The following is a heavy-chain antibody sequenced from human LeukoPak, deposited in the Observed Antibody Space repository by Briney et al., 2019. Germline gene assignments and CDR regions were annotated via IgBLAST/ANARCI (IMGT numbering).Heavy chain of an antibody. CDR2: ISYDGSNK. CDR1: GFTFSSCA. Sequence: PGGSLRLSCAASGFTFSSCAMHWVRQAPGKGLEWVAVISYDGSNKYYADSVKGRFTISRDNSKNTLYLQMNSLRAEDTAVYYCARDPTPRIAVPDYWGQGTLVTVSS. V-gene: IGHV3-30*04. D-gene: IGHD6-19*01. CDR3: ARDPTPRIAVPDY. J-gene: IGHJ4*02.